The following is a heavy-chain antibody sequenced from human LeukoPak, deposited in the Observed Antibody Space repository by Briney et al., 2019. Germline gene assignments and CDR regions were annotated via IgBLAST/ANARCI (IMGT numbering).Heavy chain of an antibody. Sequence: SVKVSCKASGGTFSRYAISWVRQAPGQGLEWMGRIIPIFGTANYAQKFQGRVTITTDESTSTAYMELSSLRSEDTAVYYCARENSGLYDSRGYFPPYFDYWGQGTLVTVSS. D-gene: IGHD3-22*01. CDR3: ARENSGLYDSRGYFPPYFDY. CDR2: IIPIFGTA. J-gene: IGHJ4*02. V-gene: IGHV1-69*05. CDR1: GGTFSRYA.